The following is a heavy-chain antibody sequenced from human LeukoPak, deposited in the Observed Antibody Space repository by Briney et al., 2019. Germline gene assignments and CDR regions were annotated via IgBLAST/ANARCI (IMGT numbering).Heavy chain of an antibody. J-gene: IGHJ4*02. D-gene: IGHD3-22*01. V-gene: IGHV3-33*06. CDR1: GFTFSNHG. Sequence: GGSLRLSCAASGFTFSNHGMHWVRQAPGKGLEWVAVIWYDGSERYYADSVKGRFTISRDNSKNTLYLQMNSLRAEDTAVYYCAKIGDSSGYLLSRFDYWGQGTLVTVSS. CDR3: AKIGDSSGYLLSRFDY. CDR2: IWYDGSER.